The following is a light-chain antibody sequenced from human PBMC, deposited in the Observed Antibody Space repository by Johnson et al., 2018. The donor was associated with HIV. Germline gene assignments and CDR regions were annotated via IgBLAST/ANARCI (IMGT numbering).Light chain of an antibody. CDR1: ISNIESYF. CDR3: GTWDSSLRTAF. Sequence: QSALTQPPSVSAAPGQRVNISCSGNISNIESYFVSWYQQLPGAAPTLLIYEDNKRPSGIPDRFSGSKSGATATLGITGLQTGDEADYYCGTWDSSLRTAFFGTGTKVTVL. CDR2: EDN. J-gene: IGLJ1*01. V-gene: IGLV1-51*02.